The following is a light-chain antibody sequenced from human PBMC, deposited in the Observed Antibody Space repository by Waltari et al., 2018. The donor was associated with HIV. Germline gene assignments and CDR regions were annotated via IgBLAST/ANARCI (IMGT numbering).Light chain of an antibody. V-gene: IGKV3-15*01. Sequence: EIVLTQSPATLSVSPGERATLSCRARESVSSNLAWYQQKPVQAPRRLIYGASTRASGIPASFSASGSGTDFTLTISSLQAEDVAIYYCQQYYDAPPITFGQGTRLEIK. CDR1: ESVSSN. CDR2: GAS. CDR3: QQYYDAPPIT. J-gene: IGKJ5*01.